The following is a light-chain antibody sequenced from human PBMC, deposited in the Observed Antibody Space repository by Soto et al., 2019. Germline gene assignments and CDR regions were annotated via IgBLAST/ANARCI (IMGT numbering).Light chain of an antibody. J-gene: IGLJ1*01. CDR3: CSYAGGETYV. CDR1: SSDVGSYEF. Sequence: SVLTQPDSVSGSLGQSITISCAGTSSDVGSYEFVSWYQQVPGKAPKLVIYEGSKWPSGVSNRFSGSKSGNTASLTISGLQADDEGDYYCCSYAGGETYVFGTGTKVTVL. V-gene: IGLV2-23*01. CDR2: EGS.